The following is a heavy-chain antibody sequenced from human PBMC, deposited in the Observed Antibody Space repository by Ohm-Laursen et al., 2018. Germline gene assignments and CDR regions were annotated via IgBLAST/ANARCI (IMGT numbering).Heavy chain of an antibody. D-gene: IGHD5-24*01. CDR2: ISNSGSAI. CDR3: ARPRRDGYGELHY. Sequence: SLRLSCAAPGFTVSSYEMSWVRQAPGMGLEWVSHISNSGSAIRHADSVKGRFTVSRDNAKNSLYLQMNSLRVEDTAVYYCARPRRDGYGELHYWGHGTLVTVSS. J-gene: IGHJ4*01. V-gene: IGHV3-48*03. CDR1: GFTVSSYE.